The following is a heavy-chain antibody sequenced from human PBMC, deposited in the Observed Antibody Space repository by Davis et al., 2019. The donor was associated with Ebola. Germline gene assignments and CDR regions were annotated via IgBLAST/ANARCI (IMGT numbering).Heavy chain of an antibody. CDR3: ATGLGASGSFDY. CDR1: GFRFDDYT. D-gene: IGHD1-26*01. CDR2: VTWDGGAT. Sequence: GESLKISCEASGFRFDDYTMHWVRQAPRKGLEWVSFVTWDGGATYYADSVKGRFTISRDNSKTSLYLQMNSLTEEDTALYFCATGLGASGSFDYWGQGTLVTVSS. V-gene: IGHV3-43*01. J-gene: IGHJ4*02.